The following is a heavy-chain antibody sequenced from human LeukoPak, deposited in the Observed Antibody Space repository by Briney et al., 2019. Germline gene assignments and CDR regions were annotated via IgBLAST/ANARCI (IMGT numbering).Heavy chain of an antibody. D-gene: IGHD6-6*01. CDR3: AKVKSDSSFYYLDF. CDR1: GFTFSSYA. Sequence: GGSLRLSCAASGFTFSSYAMTWVRQAPGKGLEWVSSISGSGGSTYHADSVKGRFTISRDNFKNTLYLQMNSLRAEDTAVYYCAKVKSDSSFYYLDFWGQGTLVTVSS. J-gene: IGHJ4*02. CDR2: ISGSGGST. V-gene: IGHV3-23*01.